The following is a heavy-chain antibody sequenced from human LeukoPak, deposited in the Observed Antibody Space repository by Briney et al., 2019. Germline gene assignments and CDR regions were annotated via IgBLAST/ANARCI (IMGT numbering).Heavy chain of an antibody. CDR2: ISGSGGST. Sequence: GGSLRLSCAASGFTFSSYAMSWVRQAPGKGLEWVSAISGSGGSTYYAASVKGRFTISRDNSKNTLYLQMNSLRAEDTAVYYCASGRGYYDSSGSHDAFDIWGQGTMVTVSS. D-gene: IGHD3-22*01. J-gene: IGHJ3*02. CDR3: ASGRGYYDSSGSHDAFDI. V-gene: IGHV3-23*01. CDR1: GFTFSSYA.